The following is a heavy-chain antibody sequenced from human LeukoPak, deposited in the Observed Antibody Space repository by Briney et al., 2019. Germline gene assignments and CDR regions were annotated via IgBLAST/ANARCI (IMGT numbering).Heavy chain of an antibody. CDR2: IYPGDSDT. CDR1: GYSFTSYW. V-gene: IGHV5-51*01. Sequence: GESLKISCKGSGYSFTSYWIGWVRQMPGKGLEWMGIIYPGDSDTRYSPSFQGQVTISADKSISTAYLQWRSLKASDTAMYYCARLEPDIVVVVAARGYNWFDPWGQGTLVTVSS. J-gene: IGHJ5*02. CDR3: ARLEPDIVVVVAARGYNWFDP. D-gene: IGHD2-15*01.